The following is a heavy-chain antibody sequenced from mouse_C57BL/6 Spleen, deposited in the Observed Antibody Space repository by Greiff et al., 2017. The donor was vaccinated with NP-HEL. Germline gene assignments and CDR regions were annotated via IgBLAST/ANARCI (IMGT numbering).Heavy chain of an antibody. Sequence: MLVESGGGLVKPGGSLKLSCAASGFTFSSYAMSWVRQTPEKRLEWVATISDGGSYTYYPDNVKGRFTISRDNAKNNLYLQMSHLKSEDTAMYYCAREDYGYDGGYAMDYWGQGTSVTVSS. D-gene: IGHD2-2*01. CDR3: AREDYGYDGGYAMDY. CDR1: GFTFSSYA. J-gene: IGHJ4*01. V-gene: IGHV5-4*03. CDR2: ISDGGSYT.